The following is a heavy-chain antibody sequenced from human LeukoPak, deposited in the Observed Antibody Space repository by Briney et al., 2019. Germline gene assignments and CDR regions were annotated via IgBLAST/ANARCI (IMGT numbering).Heavy chain of an antibody. D-gene: IGHD6-13*01. CDR2: IYYSGSA. CDR1: GGSISSRSYY. J-gene: IGHJ4*02. CDR3: ARHDRIIASPLV. Sequence: SETLSLTCTVSGGSISSRSYYWGWIRQPPGKGLEWIGSIYYSGSAYYNPSLKSRVTISVDTSKNQFSLKLSSVTAADTAVYYCARHDRIIASPLVWGQGTLVTVSS. V-gene: IGHV4-39*01.